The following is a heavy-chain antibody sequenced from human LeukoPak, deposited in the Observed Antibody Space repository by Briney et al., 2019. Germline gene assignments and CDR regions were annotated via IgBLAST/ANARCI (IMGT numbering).Heavy chain of an antibody. Sequence: SETLSLTCAVYGGSFSGYYWSWLRQPPGKGLEWIGEINHSGSTNYNPSLKSRVTISVDTSKNQFSLKLSSVTAADTAVYYCARPSPHCSGGSCYSGAFDIWGQGTMVTVSS. CDR3: ARPSPHCSGGSCYSGAFDI. V-gene: IGHV4-34*01. J-gene: IGHJ3*02. CDR2: INHSGST. D-gene: IGHD2-15*01. CDR1: GGSFSGYY.